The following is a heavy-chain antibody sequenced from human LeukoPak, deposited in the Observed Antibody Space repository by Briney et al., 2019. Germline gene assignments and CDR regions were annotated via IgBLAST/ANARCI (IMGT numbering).Heavy chain of an antibody. CDR1: GYTFTGYY. V-gene: IGHV1-2*02. Sequence: ASVKVSCKASGYTFTGYYIHWVRQAPGQGLEWMGWTNPNSGGTKYALKFQGRVTMTRDTSISTAYMELSSLRSDDTAVYYCVREGRDSSGWYVGYWGQGTLVTVSS. D-gene: IGHD6-19*01. J-gene: IGHJ4*02. CDR2: TNPNSGGT. CDR3: VREGRDSSGWYVGY.